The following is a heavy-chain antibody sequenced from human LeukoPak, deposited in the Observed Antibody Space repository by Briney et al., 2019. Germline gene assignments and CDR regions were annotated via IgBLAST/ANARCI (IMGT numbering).Heavy chain of an antibody. Sequence: GGSLRLSCTASGFTFSSYAMSWVRQAPGKGLEWVSAISGSGGTGTYYADSVKGRFTISRDNSKNTLCLQMNSLRAEDTAVYYCARDLYDILTGLGMNWFDPWGQGTLVTVSS. V-gene: IGHV3-23*01. CDR1: GFTFSSYA. D-gene: IGHD3-9*01. CDR3: ARDLYDILTGLGMNWFDP. CDR2: ISGSGGTGT. J-gene: IGHJ5*02.